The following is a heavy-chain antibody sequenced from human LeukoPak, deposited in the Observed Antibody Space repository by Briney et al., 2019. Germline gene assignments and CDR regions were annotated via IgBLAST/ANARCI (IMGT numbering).Heavy chain of an antibody. CDR1: EFTFSDVW. J-gene: IGHJ3*02. V-gene: IGHV3-69-1*01. Sequence: GGSLRLSCAASEFTFSDVWMSWVRQAPGKGLEWVSSISSSSYIYYADSVKGRFTISRDNAKNSLYLQMNSLRAEDTAVYYCARVGLDAFDIWGQGTMVTVSS. CDR3: ARVGLDAFDI. CDR2: ISSSSYI. D-gene: IGHD3/OR15-3a*01.